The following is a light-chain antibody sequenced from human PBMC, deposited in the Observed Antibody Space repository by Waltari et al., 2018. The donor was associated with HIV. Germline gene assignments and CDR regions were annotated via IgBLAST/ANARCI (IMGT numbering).Light chain of an antibody. CDR3: QQYHSYLWT. CDR1: QSINDW. V-gene: IGKV1-5*03. CDR2: KAS. J-gene: IGKJ1*01. Sequence: DIQMTQSPSSLSAYVGDRVIITCRASQSINDWLAWYQQKPGKAPKFLIYKASNLESGVPSRFSASGSGTEFTLTISSLQPDDFATYYCQQYHSYLWTFGQGTKV.